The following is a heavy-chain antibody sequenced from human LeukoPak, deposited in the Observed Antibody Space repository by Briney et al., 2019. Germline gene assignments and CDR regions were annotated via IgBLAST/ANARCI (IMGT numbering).Heavy chain of an antibody. V-gene: IGHV5-51*01. CDR1: GYSFTNNW. D-gene: IGHD3-22*01. CDR3: ARRWGYWEAFDY. Sequence: GESLKISCKGSGYSFTNNWIAWVRQMPGKGLQWMGSIYPGDSDTRYSPSFQGQVTISTDKSINTAYLQWSSLKASDTAMYYCARRWGYWEAFDYWGQGTLVTVSS. CDR2: IYPGDSDT. J-gene: IGHJ4*02.